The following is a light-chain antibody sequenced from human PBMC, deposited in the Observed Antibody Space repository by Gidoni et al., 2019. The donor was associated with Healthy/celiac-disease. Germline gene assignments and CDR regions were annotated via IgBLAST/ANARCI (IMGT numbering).Light chain of an antibody. CDR3: QQYDNLPT. V-gene: IGKV1-33*01. Sequence: DIQMTQSPSSLSASVGDRVTITCQASQDISNYLNWYQQNPGKAPKLLIYDASNLETGVPTMFSGRGSGKDFTFTISRLQPEDIATYYCQQYDNLPTFGGGTKVEIK. CDR2: DAS. J-gene: IGKJ4*01. CDR1: QDISNY.